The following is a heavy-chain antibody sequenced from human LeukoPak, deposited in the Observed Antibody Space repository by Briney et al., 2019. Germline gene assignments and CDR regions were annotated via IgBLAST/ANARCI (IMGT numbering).Heavy chain of an antibody. D-gene: IGHD6-13*01. CDR1: GYSFTNYW. Sequence: GESLKISCKGSGYSFTNYWIGWVRQMPGKSLEWMGIIYPSDSDTRYSPSFQGQVTISADKSINTAYLQWSSLEASDTAMYYCARHGAANDYWGQGTLVTVSS. V-gene: IGHV5-51*01. J-gene: IGHJ4*02. CDR2: IYPSDSDT. CDR3: ARHGAANDY.